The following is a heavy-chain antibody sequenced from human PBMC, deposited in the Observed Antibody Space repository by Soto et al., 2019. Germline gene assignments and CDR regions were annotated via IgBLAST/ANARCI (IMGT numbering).Heavy chain of an antibody. CDR1: GYSFTSYW. V-gene: IGHV5-51*01. Sequence: GESLKISCKGSGYSFTSYWIGWVRQMPGKGLEWMGIIYPGDSDTRYSPSFQGQVTISADKSISTAYLQWSSLKASDTAMYYCARIRVTTVLYYGMDVWGQGTTVTVSS. J-gene: IGHJ6*02. CDR2: IYPGDSDT. D-gene: IGHD4-17*01. CDR3: ARIRVTTVLYYGMDV.